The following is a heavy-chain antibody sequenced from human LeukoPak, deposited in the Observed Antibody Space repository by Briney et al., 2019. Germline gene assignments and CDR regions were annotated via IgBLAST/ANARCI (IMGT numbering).Heavy chain of an antibody. D-gene: IGHD3-10*01. CDR1: GGSISSGGYY. CDR2: IYYSGST. V-gene: IGHV4-31*03. CDR3: ARVPQLGWFGEAPFDY. Sequence: SETLSLTCTVSGGSISSGGYYWSWIRQHPGKGLEWIWYIYYSGSTYYNPSLKSRVTISVDTSKNQFSLKLSSVTAADTAVYYCARVPQLGWFGEAPFDYWGQGTLVTVSS. J-gene: IGHJ4*02.